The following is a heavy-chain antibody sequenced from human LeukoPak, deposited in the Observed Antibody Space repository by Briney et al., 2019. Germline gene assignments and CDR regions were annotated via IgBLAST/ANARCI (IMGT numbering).Heavy chain of an antibody. CDR3: ASHKTWELPAY. Sequence: SVKVSCKASGGTFSSYAISWVRQPPGQGLEWMGGIIPIFGTANYAQKFQGRVTITADESTSTAYMELSSLRSEDTAVYYCASHKTWELPAYWGQGTLVTVSS. J-gene: IGHJ4*02. CDR1: GGTFSSYA. V-gene: IGHV1-69*13. CDR2: IIPIFGTA. D-gene: IGHD1-26*01.